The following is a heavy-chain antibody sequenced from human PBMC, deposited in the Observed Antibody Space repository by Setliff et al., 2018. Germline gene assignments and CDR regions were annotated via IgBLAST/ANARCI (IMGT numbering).Heavy chain of an antibody. Sequence: ASVKVSCKASGYTFIDYGMSWVRQAPGQSLEWMGWINTNTGNPSYAQDFTGRFVFSLDTSVSTAYLQISSLKAEDTAVYYCARASRFGTIVYKGYYYMDVWGKGTTVTVSS. CDR1: GYTFIDYG. D-gene: IGHD3-10*01. CDR3: ARASRFGTIVYKGYYYMDV. V-gene: IGHV7-4-1*02. CDR2: INTNTGNP. J-gene: IGHJ6*03.